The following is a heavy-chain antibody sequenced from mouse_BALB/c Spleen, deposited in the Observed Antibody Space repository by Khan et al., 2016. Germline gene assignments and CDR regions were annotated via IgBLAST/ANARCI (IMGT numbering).Heavy chain of an antibody. CDR3: AKGLRRGYYFDS. V-gene: IGHV1-15*01. D-gene: IGHD2-4*01. CDR2: IHPGGGGS. CDR1: GYTFTDYE. Sequence: QVQLQQPGAELVRPGASVKLSCKALGYTFTDYEMHWVKQTPVHGLEWIGAIHPGGGGSAYTQKFKVRATLTADKSSSTAYMELSSLTSEDSAVYYCAKGLRRGYYFDSWGQGTTLTVSS. J-gene: IGHJ2*01.